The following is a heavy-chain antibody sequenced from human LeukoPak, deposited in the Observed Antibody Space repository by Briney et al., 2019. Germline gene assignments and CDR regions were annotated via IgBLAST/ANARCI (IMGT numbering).Heavy chain of an antibody. CDR1: GFTFSNSW. CDR3: ARDLYRIVVVPHYFDY. J-gene: IGHJ4*02. V-gene: IGHV3-7*01. CDR2: IKQDGSEK. Sequence: GGSLRLSCAASGFTFSNSWMSWVRQAPGRGLEWVANIKQDGSEKYYVDSVKGRFTISRDNAKNSLYLQMNSLRAEDTAVYYCARDLYRIVVVPHYFDYWGQGTLVTVSS. D-gene: IGHD3-22*01.